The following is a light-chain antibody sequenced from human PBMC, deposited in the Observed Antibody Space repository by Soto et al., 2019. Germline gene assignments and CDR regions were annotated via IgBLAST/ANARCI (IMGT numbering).Light chain of an antibody. Sequence: DIQMTQSPSSLSASVGDRVTITCRASQDISNYLAWYQQKPGKVPRLLIYAASTLQSGVPSRFSGGGSGTDFTLTISSLQPEDVATYYCQKYYGAPRTFGQGTKVEIK. J-gene: IGKJ1*01. CDR1: QDISNY. CDR3: QKYYGAPRT. CDR2: AAS. V-gene: IGKV1-27*01.